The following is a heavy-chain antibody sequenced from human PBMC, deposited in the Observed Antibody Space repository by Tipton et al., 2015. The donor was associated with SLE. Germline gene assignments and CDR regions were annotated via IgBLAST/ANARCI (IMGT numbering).Heavy chain of an antibody. CDR2: INHSGST. V-gene: IGHV4-34*01. Sequence: TLSLTCAVYGGSFSGYYWSWIRQPPGKGLEWIGEINHSGSTNYNPSLKSRVTISVDTSKNQFSLKLSSVTAADTAVYYCARVRRVVADYWGQGTLVTVSS. J-gene: IGHJ4*02. CDR3: ARVRRVVADY. D-gene: IGHD2-15*01. CDR1: GGSFSGYY.